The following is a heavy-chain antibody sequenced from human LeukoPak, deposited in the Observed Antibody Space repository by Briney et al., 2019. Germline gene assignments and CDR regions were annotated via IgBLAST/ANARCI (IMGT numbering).Heavy chain of an antibody. CDR3: ARRPTGANIAAAHYEIDY. D-gene: IGHD6-13*01. Sequence: SETMSLASTVSGGSISSSSYYWGWIRQPPGKGLEWIGSIYYSGSTYYNPSLKSRVTISVDTSKHQFSLKPSSVTAADTAVYYCARRPTGANIAAAHYEIDYWAREPWSPSPQ. V-gene: IGHV4-39*07. J-gene: IGHJ4*02. CDR1: GGSISSSSYY. CDR2: IYYSGST.